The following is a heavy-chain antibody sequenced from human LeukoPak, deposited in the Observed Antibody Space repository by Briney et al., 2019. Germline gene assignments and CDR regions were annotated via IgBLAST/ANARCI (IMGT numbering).Heavy chain of an antibody. D-gene: IGHD2-2*01. CDR3: ARQKCTSTSCLTKNAFDI. Sequence: PSETLSLTCSVSGGSISSYFWSWIRQPAGKGLEWIGRIYTSGSTNYNPSLESRVTISVDTTKNQFSLDLSSVTAADTAVYYCARQKCTSTSCLTKNAFDIWGQGTMVTVSS. J-gene: IGHJ3*02. CDR1: GGSISSYF. CDR2: IYTSGST. V-gene: IGHV4-4*07.